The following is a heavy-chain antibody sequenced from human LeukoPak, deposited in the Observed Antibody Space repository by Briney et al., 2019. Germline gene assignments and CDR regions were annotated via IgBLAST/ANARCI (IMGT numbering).Heavy chain of an antibody. Sequence: PETLSLTCTVSGGSISSYYWSWIRQPPGKGLEWIGYIYYSGSTNYNPSLKSRVTISVDTSKNQFSLKLSSVTAADTAVYYCARDLVSGGGPYWFDPWGQGTLVTVSS. D-gene: IGHD2-15*01. V-gene: IGHV4-59*01. CDR1: GGSISSYY. CDR2: IYYSGST. J-gene: IGHJ5*02. CDR3: ARDLVSGGGPYWFDP.